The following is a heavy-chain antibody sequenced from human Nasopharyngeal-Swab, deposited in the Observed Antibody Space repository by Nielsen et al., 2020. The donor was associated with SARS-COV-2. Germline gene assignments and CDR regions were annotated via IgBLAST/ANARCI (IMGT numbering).Heavy chain of an antibody. D-gene: IGHD3-22*01. J-gene: IGHJ3*02. CDR1: GGPISSYY. V-gene: IGHV4-59*01. Sequence: SETLSLTGTVAGGPISSYYWSWIRQPPGKGLEWIGYIYYSGSTNYNPSLKSRVTISVDTSKNQFSLKLSSVTAADTAVYYCARESDYYDSSGSLGDAFDIWGQGTMVTVSS. CDR2: IYYSGST. CDR3: ARESDYYDSSGSLGDAFDI.